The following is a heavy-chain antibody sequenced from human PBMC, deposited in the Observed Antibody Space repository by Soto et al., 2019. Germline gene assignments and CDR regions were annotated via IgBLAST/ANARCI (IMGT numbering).Heavy chain of an antibody. CDR3: AKHRIMAAPYCLDY. Sequence: PWESLRLSCAASGCTFSSYAMSWVRQAPGKGLEWVSAINGSGGSTYYADSVKGGFTISRDNSKNTLYLQMNTLIAEDTAVYYCAKHRIMAAPYCLDYWGQGTLVTVSS. CDR1: GCTFSSYA. V-gene: IGHV3-23*01. J-gene: IGHJ4*02. D-gene: IGHD5-12*01. CDR2: INGSGGST.